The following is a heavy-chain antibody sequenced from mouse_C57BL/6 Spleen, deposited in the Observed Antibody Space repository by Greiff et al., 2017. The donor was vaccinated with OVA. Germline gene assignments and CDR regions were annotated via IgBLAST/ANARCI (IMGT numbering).Heavy chain of an antibody. Sequence: VQLQQSGPELVKPGASVKISCKASGYAFSSSWMNWVKQRPGKGLEWIGRINPGDGDTNYNGTFKGKATLTADKSTSTAYMQLISLTSEAFAVYFCARSDCASNSYWYFGVWGTGTTVTVSS. CDR1: GYAFSSSW. CDR3: ARSDCASNSYWYFGV. D-gene: IGHD2-5*01. J-gene: IGHJ1*03. CDR2: INPGDGDT. V-gene: IGHV1-82*01.